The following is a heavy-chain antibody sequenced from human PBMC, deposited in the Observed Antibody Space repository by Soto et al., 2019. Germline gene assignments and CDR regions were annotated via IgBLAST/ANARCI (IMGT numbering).Heavy chain of an antibody. J-gene: IGHJ6*02. D-gene: IGHD2-15*01. CDR3: ARNKGYCSSTSCYGMDV. Sequence: PGESLKISCQGSGYSFTSYWIVWVRQMSGKGLEWMGTIYPGDSDTRYSPSFQGQVTISADKSISTAYLQWNSLKASDTAMYFCARNKGYCSSTSCYGMDVWGQGAAVTGSS. CDR2: IYPGDSDT. CDR1: GYSFTSYW. V-gene: IGHV5-51*01.